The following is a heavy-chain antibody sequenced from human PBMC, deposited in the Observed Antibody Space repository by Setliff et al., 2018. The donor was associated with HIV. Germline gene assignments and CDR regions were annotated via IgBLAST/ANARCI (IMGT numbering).Heavy chain of an antibody. V-gene: IGHV4-61*09. CDR1: GGSISSGSYY. D-gene: IGHD2-2*01. CDR3: ARGGYCSSTSCYPFDN. Sequence: PSETLSLTCTVSGGSISSGSYYWSWIRQPAGKGLEWIGHIYYSGSTNYNPSLKSRVTISVDTSKNQFSLKLSSVTAADTAVYYCARGGYCSSTSCYPFDNWGQGTLVTVSS. CDR2: IYYSGST. J-gene: IGHJ4*02.